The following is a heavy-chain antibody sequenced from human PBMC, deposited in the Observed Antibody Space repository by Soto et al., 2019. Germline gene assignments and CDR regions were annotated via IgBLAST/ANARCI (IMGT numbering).Heavy chain of an antibody. V-gene: IGHV1-69*13. D-gene: IGHD3-16*01. CDR1: GCSFRTYS. CDR3: AASRGFYEAMCV. J-gene: IGHJ6*02. Sequence: SVKVSCKSSGCSFRTYSISWVRQAPGQGPEWMGAIMSVFGSATYAQRFQGRVTITADESTSTSYMELSGLTSGDAAVYYCAASRGFYEAMCVWGQGTTVTVS. CDR2: IMSVFGSA.